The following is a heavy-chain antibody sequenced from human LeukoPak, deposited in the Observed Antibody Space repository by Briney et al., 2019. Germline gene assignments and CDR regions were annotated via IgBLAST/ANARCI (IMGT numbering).Heavy chain of an antibody. CDR2: IKEDGSVK. D-gene: IGHD1/OR15-1a*01. Sequence: PGGSLRLSCAASGFTFGVSWMSRVRQAPGKGLEWVGNIKEDGSVKNYVDSVKGRLSISRDNAKSSLFLQMNNLRVEDTAVYYCVKDRGWNTFDYWGQGILVTVSS. CDR3: VKDRGWNTFDY. V-gene: IGHV3-7*01. J-gene: IGHJ4*02. CDR1: GFTFGVSW.